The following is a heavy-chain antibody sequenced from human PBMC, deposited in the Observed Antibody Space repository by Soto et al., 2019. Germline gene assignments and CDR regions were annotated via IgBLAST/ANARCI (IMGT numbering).Heavy chain of an antibody. CDR3: ARDQSYGFSYYGMDV. CDR2: MNPNSGNT. V-gene: IGHV1-8*01. CDR1: GYTFTNYD. Sequence: ASVKVSCKASGYTFTNYDINWVRQASGQGLEWMGWMNPNSGNTGNAQKFQGWVTMTRDTSISTAYMELSRLRSDDTAVYYCARDQSYGFSYYGMDVWGQGTTVTVSS. J-gene: IGHJ6*02. D-gene: IGHD5-18*01.